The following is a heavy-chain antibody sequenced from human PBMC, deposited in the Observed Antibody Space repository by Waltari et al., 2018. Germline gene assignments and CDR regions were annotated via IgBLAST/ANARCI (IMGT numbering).Heavy chain of an antibody. CDR3: ALSRYGLASPKFDP. Sequence: QVQVQQWGAGLVKPSETLSLTCAVYGGSFSGYYWRCLRQPPGKALEWIGEIDHSGVTNYNPSLTSRATISVDTSRNRLSLKLTSVTAADTAIYYCALSRYGLASPKFDPWGQGTLVTVSS. CDR2: IDHSGVT. V-gene: IGHV4-34*02. J-gene: IGHJ5*02. CDR1: GGSFSGYY. D-gene: IGHD4-17*01.